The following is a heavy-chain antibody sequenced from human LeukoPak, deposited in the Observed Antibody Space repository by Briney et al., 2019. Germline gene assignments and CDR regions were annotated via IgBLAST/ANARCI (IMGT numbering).Heavy chain of an antibody. V-gene: IGHV5-51*01. D-gene: IGHD5-18*01. J-gene: IGHJ4*02. CDR3: ARRGEAMDPFDY. CDR2: IYPGDSDT. CDR1: GYSFTSYW. Sequence: GESMKISCKDSGYSFTSYWIGWVRQMPGKGLERMGIIYPGDSDTRDSPSFQGQVTISADKSINTAFLQWSSLKASDTAIYYCARRGEAMDPFDYWGQGTLVTVSS.